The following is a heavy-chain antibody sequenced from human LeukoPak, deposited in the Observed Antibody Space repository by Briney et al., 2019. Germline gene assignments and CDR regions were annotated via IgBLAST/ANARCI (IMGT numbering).Heavy chain of an antibody. J-gene: IGHJ4*02. V-gene: IGHV4-34*01. D-gene: IGHD3-3*01. CDR1: GGSFSGYY. CDR3: ARGVLARVDFWSGYYALHFDY. Sequence: PETLSLTCAVYGGSFSGYYWSWIRQPPGKGLEWIGEINHSGSTNYNPSLKSRVTISVDTSKNQFSLKLSSVTAADTAVYYCARGVLARVDFWSGYYALHFDYWGQGTLVTVSS. CDR2: INHSGST.